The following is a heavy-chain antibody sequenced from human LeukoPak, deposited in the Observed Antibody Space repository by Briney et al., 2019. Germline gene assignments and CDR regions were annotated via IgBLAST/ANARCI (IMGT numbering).Heavy chain of an antibody. V-gene: IGHV4-39*01. D-gene: IGHD2-2*01. J-gene: IGHJ6*02. CDR2: IYYSGST. CDR1: GGSISSSSYY. CDR3: ARHDCSSTSCYALYYYYGMDV. Sequence: SETLSLTCTVSGGSISSSSYYWGWLRQPPGKGLEWIGSIYYSGSTYYNPSLKSRVTISVDTSKNQFSLKLSSVTAADTAVYYCARHDCSSTSCYALYYYYGMDVWGQGPTVTVSS.